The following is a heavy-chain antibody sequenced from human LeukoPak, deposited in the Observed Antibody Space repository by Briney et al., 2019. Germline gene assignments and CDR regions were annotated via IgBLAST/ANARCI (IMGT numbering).Heavy chain of an antibody. Sequence: PGGSLRLSCAASGFTFDDYGMSWVRQAPGKGLEWVSGINWNGGSTGYADSVKGRFTISRDNAKNSLYLQMNSLRAEDTALYYCARASDDCSSTSCYPGAFDIWGQGTMVTVPS. V-gene: IGHV3-20*04. CDR3: ARASDDCSSTSCYPGAFDI. CDR1: GFTFDDYG. D-gene: IGHD2-2*01. J-gene: IGHJ3*02. CDR2: INWNGGST.